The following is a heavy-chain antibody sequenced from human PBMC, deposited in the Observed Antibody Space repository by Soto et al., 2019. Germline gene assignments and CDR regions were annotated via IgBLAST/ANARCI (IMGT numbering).Heavy chain of an antibody. Sequence: GGSLRLSCAASGFTFSTYVMSWVRQAPGKGPEWVSAISGSGSNTYYADSVKGRFTISRDNSKNTLYLQVNSLSAEDTAVYYCAKGSVAGRHYFDYWGQGTPVTVSS. CDR2: ISGSGSNT. J-gene: IGHJ4*02. V-gene: IGHV3-23*01. D-gene: IGHD6-19*01. CDR3: AKGSVAGRHYFDY. CDR1: GFTFSTYV.